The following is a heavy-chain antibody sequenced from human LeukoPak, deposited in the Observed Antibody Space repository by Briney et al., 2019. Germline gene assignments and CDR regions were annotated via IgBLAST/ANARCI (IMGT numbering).Heavy chain of an antibody. CDR3: ARQGDSGRPFDI. CDR1: GGSISSCCYY. V-gene: IGHV4-39*01. J-gene: IGHJ3*02. D-gene: IGHD2-21*01. Sequence: SETLSLICTVSGGSISSCCYYWGWIRQPPGKGLEWIGSIYYSGSTYYNPSLKSRITISLDTSKIQFSLKLSAVTATDTAVYYCARQGDSGRPFDIWGQGTVVTVSS. CDR2: IYYSGST.